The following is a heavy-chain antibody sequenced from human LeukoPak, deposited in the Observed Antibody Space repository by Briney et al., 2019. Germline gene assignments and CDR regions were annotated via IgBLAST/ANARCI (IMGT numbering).Heavy chain of an antibody. CDR1: GFTFSYHW. CDR3: ARDALRFLEWFLFDP. J-gene: IGHJ5*02. Sequence: PGGSLRLSCAASGFTFSYHWMTWVRQAPGKGLEWVANIKNDGTVKNYVDSVKGRFTISRDNAKNSLCLQMNSLRAEDTAVYYCARDALRFLEWFLFDPWGQGTLVTVSS. CDR2: IKNDGTVK. D-gene: IGHD3-3*01. V-gene: IGHV3-7*01.